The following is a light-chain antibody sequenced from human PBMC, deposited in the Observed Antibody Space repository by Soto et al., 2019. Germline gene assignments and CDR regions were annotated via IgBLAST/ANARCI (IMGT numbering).Light chain of an antibody. CDR1: SSNIGAGYD. J-gene: IGLJ1*01. Sequence: QSALAQPPSVSGAPGQRVTISCTGSSSNIGAGYDVHWYQQVPGTAPKLLIYGNTNRPSGVPDRFSGSKSGTSASLANTGLQAEDEADYYCQSYDISLSGSVFGTGTKVTVL. V-gene: IGLV1-40*01. CDR2: GNT. CDR3: QSYDISLSGSV.